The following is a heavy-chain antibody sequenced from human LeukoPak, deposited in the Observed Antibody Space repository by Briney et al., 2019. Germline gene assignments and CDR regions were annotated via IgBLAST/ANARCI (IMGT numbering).Heavy chain of an antibody. CDR1: GYTFTSYD. CDR2: MNPNSGNT. Sequence: GASVKVSFKTSGYTFTSYDINWVRQATGQGLEWMGWMNPNSGNTGYAQKFQGRVTMTRNTSISTAYMELSSLRSEDTAVYFCTRGVMKGSGKTLDYWGQGTLVTVSS. V-gene: IGHV1-8*01. J-gene: IGHJ4*02. D-gene: IGHD3-10*01. CDR3: TRGVMKGSGKTLDY.